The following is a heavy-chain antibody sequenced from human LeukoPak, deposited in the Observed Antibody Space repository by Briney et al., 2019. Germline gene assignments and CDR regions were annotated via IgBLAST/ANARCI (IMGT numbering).Heavy chain of an antibody. D-gene: IGHD1-26*01. CDR2: ISSSGSAI. J-gene: IGHJ4*02. V-gene: IGHV3-48*03. Sequence: GGSLRLSCAASGFTFSSYEMNWVRQAPGKGLEWVSYISSSGSAIYYADSVKGRFTISRDNAKNSLYLQMNSLRAEDTAVYYCARGDSGSYYFDYWGQGTLVTVSS. CDR1: GFTFSSYE. CDR3: ARGDSGSYYFDY.